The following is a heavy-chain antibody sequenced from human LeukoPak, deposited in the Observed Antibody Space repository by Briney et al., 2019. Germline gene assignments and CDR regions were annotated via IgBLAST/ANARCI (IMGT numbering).Heavy chain of an antibody. CDR1: GFTFSSYW. J-gene: IGHJ4*02. CDR2: IKQDGSEK. Sequence: GGSLRLSCAASGFTFSSYWMSWVRQAPGKGLEWVANIKQDGSEKYYVDSVKGRFTISRDNAKNSLYLQMNSLRAEDTAVYYCARDSGDIAADIDYWGQGTLVTVSS. D-gene: IGHD6-25*01. V-gene: IGHV3-7*01. CDR3: ARDSGDIAADIDY.